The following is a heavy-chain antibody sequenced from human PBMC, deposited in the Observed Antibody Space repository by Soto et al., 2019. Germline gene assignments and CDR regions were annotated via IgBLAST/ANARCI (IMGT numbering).Heavy chain of an antibody. CDR2: ISSSSSYI. CDR1: GFTFSSYS. J-gene: IGHJ6*02. Sequence: SGGSLRLSCAASGFTFSSYSMNWVRQAPGKGLEWVSSISSSSSYIYYADSVKGRFTISRDNAKNSLYLQMNSLRAEDTAVYYCARDGVGTSSLIVPKDYYYYGMDVWGQGTTVTVSS. V-gene: IGHV3-21*01. D-gene: IGHD2-2*01. CDR3: ARDGVGTSSLIVPKDYYYYGMDV.